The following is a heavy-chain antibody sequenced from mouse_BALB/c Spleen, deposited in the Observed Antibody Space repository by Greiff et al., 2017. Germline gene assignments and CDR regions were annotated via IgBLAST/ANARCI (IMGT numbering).Heavy chain of an antibody. V-gene: IGHV5-12-1*01. Sequence: DVMLVESGGGLVKPGGSLKLSCAASGFAFSSYDMSWVRQTPEKRLEWVAYISSGGGSTYYPDTVKGRFTISRDNAKNTLYLQMSSLKSEDTAMYYCARQGYYEDFDYWGQGTTLTVSS. CDR3: ARQGYYEDFDY. J-gene: IGHJ2*01. CDR2: ISSGGGST. CDR1: GFAFSSYD. D-gene: IGHD1-1*01.